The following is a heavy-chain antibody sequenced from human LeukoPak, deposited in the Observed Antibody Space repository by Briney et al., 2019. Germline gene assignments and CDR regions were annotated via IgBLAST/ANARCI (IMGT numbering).Heavy chain of an antibody. CDR2: SEGDDSTT. Sequence: LSCAASGXXIGXXXXXWVXXXXXXGLVWVSRSEGDDSTTTYADSVKGRFTVSRDTAKKTLYLQMNSLRVEDTAVYYCAXXXWLDPWGQGTLVTXSP. V-gene: IGHV3-74*03. CDR1: GXXIGXXX. J-gene: IGHJ5*02. CDR3: AXXXWLDP.